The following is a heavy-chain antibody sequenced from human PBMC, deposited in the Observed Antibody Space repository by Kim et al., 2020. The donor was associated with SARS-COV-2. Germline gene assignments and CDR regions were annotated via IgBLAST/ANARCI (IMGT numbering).Heavy chain of an antibody. CDR2: IYYSGST. D-gene: IGHD2-15*01. Sequence: SETLSLTCTVSGGSISSGGYYWSWIRQHPGKGLEWIGYIYYSGSTYYNPSLKSRVTISVDTSKNQFSLKLSSVTAADTAVYYCARWSVVTGFDYWGQGTLVTVSS. J-gene: IGHJ4*02. V-gene: IGHV4-31*03. CDR1: GGSISSGGYY. CDR3: ARWSVVTGFDY.